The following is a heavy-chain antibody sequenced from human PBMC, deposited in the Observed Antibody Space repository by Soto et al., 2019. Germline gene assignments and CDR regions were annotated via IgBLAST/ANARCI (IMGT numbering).Heavy chain of an antibody. CDR3: TRDHGYGYGMDV. CDR1: GFTFSTYS. D-gene: IGHD5-12*01. V-gene: IGHV3-48*01. Sequence: EVQLVESGGGLVQPGVSLRLSCAASGFTFSTYSMNWVRQAPGKGLEWISYITKRSRTIYYAGSVKGRFTISRDNAKNSLYLQMNSLRAEDTAVYYCTRDHGYGYGMDVWGQGTTVTVSS. J-gene: IGHJ6*02. CDR2: ITKRSRTI.